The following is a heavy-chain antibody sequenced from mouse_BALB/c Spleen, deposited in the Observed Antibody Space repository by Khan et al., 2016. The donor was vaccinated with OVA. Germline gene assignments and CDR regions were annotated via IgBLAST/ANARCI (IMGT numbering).Heavy chain of an antibody. CDR1: GFTFSGFG. Sequence: EVGLVESGGNLVQPGGSRKLSCAASGFTFSGFGMHWVRQAPEKGLEWVAYISSGSSTIYYADTVKGRFTISRDNPKNPLFLQLTSLMSEDTAMYYCARRRIFDGYYGGAMDYWGQGTSVTVSS. J-gene: IGHJ4*01. V-gene: IGHV5-17*02. CDR2: ISSGSSTI. D-gene: IGHD2-3*01. CDR3: ARRRIFDGYYGGAMDY.